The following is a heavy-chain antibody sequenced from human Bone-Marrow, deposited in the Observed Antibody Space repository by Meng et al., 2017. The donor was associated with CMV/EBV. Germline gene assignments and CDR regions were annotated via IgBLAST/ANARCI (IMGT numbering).Heavy chain of an antibody. D-gene: IGHD5-24*01. CDR3: AKLRRDGYNWDLDS. CDR1: GFTFSSYA. Sequence: GGSLRLSCAASGFTFSSYAMSWVRQAPGKGLEWVSRISASGDSTYYADSVKGRFTISRDNSKNTLHLQMNSLRAEDTAVYYCAKLRRDGYNWDLDSWGQGTLVTVSS. CDR2: ISASGDST. J-gene: IGHJ4*02. V-gene: IGHV3-23*01.